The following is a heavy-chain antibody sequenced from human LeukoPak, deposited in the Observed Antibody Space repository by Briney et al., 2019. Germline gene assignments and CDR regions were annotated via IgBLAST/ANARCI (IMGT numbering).Heavy chain of an antibody. CDR3: ASPNIVVVPADTRYYYYGMDV. D-gene: IGHD2-2*01. CDR1: GFTVSSNY. V-gene: IGHV3-66*01. J-gene: IGHJ6*02. CDR2: IYSGGTT. Sequence: PGGSLRLSCAASGFTVSSNYMSWVRQAPGKGLEWVAVIYSGGTTYYADSVKGRFPISRDNSKNTLYLQMNSLRAEDTAVYYCASPNIVVVPADTRYYYYGMDVWGQGTTVTVSS.